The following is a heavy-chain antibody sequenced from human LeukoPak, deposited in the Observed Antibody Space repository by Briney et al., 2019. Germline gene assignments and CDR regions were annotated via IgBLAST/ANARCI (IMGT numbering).Heavy chain of an antibody. J-gene: IGHJ4*02. V-gene: IGHV4-59*01. CDR1: GGSINSYY. Sequence: PSETLSLTCTVSGGSINSYYWSWIRQPPGKGLEWIGYIYYSGSTNYNPSLKSRVTISVDTSKNQFSLNLNSVPTADTAVYYCARSRGARFAPLDYWGQGTLVTVSS. D-gene: IGHD1-26*01. CDR3: ARSRGARFAPLDY. CDR2: IYYSGST.